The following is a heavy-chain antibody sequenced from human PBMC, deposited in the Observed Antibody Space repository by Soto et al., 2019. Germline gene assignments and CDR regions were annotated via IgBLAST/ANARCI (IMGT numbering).Heavy chain of an antibody. CDR3: AKPLATDFDY. CDR2: ISDSGAST. V-gene: IGHV3-23*01. Sequence: EVQLLESGGGSVQPGGSLRLSCAASGFTFSSHAMTWVRQPPGKGLEWVSAISDSGASTYYADSVKDRFTISRDNSKNTLYLQMTSLRAEDTAVYYCAKPLATDFDYWGQGTLVTVSS. CDR1: GFTFSSHA. J-gene: IGHJ4*02.